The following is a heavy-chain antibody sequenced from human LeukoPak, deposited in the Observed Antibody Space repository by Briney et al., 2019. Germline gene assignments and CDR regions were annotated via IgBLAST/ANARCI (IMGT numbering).Heavy chain of an antibody. D-gene: IGHD6-13*01. J-gene: IGHJ5*02. CDR3: AISGSSWYGEWFDP. CDR1: GGSISSYY. CDR2: IYSSGST. V-gene: IGHV4-59*08. Sequence: SETLSLTCTVSGGSISSYYWSWIRQPPGKGLEWIGYIYSSGSTNYNPSLKSRVTIAVDTSTTQFSLKLSSVTAADTAVYYCAISGSSWYGEWFDPWGQGTLVTVSS.